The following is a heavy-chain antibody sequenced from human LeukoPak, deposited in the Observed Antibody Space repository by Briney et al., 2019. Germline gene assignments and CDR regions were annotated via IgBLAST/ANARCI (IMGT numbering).Heavy chain of an antibody. D-gene: IGHD3-22*01. CDR1: GGSISSYY. CDR2: INHSGST. CDR3: ARDPYYYDSSGYYGGPTNDY. Sequence: SETLSLTCTVSGGSISSYYWSWIRQPPGKGLEWIGEINHSGSTNYNPSLKSRVTISVDTSKNQFSLKLGSVTAADTAVYYCARDPYYYDSSGYYGGPTNDYWGQGTLVTVSS. J-gene: IGHJ4*02. V-gene: IGHV4-34*01.